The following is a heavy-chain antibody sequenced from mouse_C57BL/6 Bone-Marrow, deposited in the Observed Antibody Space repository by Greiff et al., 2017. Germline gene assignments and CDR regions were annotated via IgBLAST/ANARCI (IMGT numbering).Heavy chain of an antibody. Sequence: QVQLQQPGAELVKPGASVKMSCKASGYTFTSYWITWVKQRPGQGLGWIGAIYPTSGRTNYNEKFKGKAILTVDTTSNTAYMQLSSLTSEDSAVFYCARSGPLGRSFDYWGQGTTLTVSS. CDR3: ARSGPLGRSFDY. CDR2: IYPTSGRT. J-gene: IGHJ2*01. D-gene: IGHD4-1*01. CDR1: GYTFTSYW. V-gene: IGHV1-55*01.